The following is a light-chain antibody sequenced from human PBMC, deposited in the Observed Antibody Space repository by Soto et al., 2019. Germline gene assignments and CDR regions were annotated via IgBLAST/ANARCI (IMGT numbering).Light chain of an antibody. J-gene: IGKJ3*01. V-gene: IGKV3-20*01. CDR1: QSVSSNN. Sequence: EIVLTQSPGTLSLSPGERATLSCRASQSVSSNNLAWYQQKPGQAPRLLIYGASSRATGIPARFSGSGFGADFTLTISRLEPEDFAVYYCQQYGSSPLTFGPGTKVDIK. CDR3: QQYGSSPLT. CDR2: GAS.